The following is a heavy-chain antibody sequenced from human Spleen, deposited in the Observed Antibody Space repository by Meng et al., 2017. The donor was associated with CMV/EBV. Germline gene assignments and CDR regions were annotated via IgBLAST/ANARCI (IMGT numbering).Heavy chain of an antibody. CDR1: GFTFSSYG. V-gene: IGHV3-33*01. D-gene: IGHD5-12*01. CDR2: IWYDGSNK. Sequence: GGSLRLSCAASGFTFSSYGMHWVRQAPGKGLEWVAVIWYDGSNKYYADSVKGRIIISRDNSKKTLYLQMNSLGAEDTAVYYCATEKPMWIDSDYYGMDFGGQGTTVTVSS. CDR3: ATEKPMWIDSDYYGMDF. J-gene: IGHJ6*01.